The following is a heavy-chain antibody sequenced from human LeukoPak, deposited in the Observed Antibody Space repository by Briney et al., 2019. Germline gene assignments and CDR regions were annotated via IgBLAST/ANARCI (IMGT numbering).Heavy chain of an antibody. V-gene: IGHV3-74*01. CDR1: GFTFISYW. CDR2: INGYGSST. CDR3: ARDAPGNTALDY. Sequence: GGSLRLSCAASGFTFISYWMHWVRQAPGKGLVWVSRINGYGSSTDFADSVKGRFTISRDNAKNTLYLQMNSLRAEDTAVYYCARDAPGNTALDYWGQGTLVTVS. J-gene: IGHJ4*02. D-gene: IGHD5-18*01.